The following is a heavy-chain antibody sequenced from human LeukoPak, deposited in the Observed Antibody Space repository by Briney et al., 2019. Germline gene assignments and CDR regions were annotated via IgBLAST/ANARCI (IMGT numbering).Heavy chain of an antibody. CDR1: GGSISSYY. Sequence: LETLCLTCTASGGSISSYYWSWIRQPPGKGLEWIGYIHHSGSTNYNPSLKSRVTILVDTSKNQFSLNLSSVTAADTAVYYCARDRVDGYNSGPFDCWGQGTLVTVSS. V-gene: IGHV4-59*01. CDR2: IHHSGST. J-gene: IGHJ4*02. D-gene: IGHD5-24*01. CDR3: ARDRVDGYNSGPFDC.